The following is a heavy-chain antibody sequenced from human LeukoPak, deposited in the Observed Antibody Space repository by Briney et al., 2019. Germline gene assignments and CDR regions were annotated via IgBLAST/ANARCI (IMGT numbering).Heavy chain of an antibody. D-gene: IGHD2-2*02. Sequence: QSGGSLRLSCAASGFTFSSYAMHWVRQAPGKGLEWVAVISYDGSNKYYADSVKGRFTISRDNAKNSLYLQMNSLRAEDTAVYYCARAGSEPAAIFYYYYMDVWGKGTTVTVSS. V-gene: IGHV3-30*07. CDR3: ARAGSEPAAIFYYYYMDV. J-gene: IGHJ6*03. CDR2: ISYDGSNK. CDR1: GFTFSSYA.